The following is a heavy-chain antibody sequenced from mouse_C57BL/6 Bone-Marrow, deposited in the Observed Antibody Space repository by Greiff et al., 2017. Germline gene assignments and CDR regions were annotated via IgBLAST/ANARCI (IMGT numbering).Heavy chain of an antibody. J-gene: IGHJ4*01. CDR3: AIIYYGNYHAMDY. D-gene: IGHD2-1*01. Sequence: VQLQQPGAELVKPGASVKMSCKASGYTFTSYWITWVKQRPGQGLEWIGDIYPGSGSTNYNEKFKSKATLTVDTSSSTAYMQLSSLTSEDSAVYYCAIIYYGNYHAMDYWGQGTTVTVSS. CDR2: IYPGSGST. CDR1: GYTFTSYW. V-gene: IGHV1-55*01.